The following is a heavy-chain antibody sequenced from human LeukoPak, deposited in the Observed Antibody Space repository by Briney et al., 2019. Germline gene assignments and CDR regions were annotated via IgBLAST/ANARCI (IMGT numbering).Heavy chain of an antibody. CDR1: GFTFITYA. V-gene: IGHV3-7*01. CDR2: IKEDGSET. CDR3: ARETPRRGETRDGYR. Sequence: GGSLRLSCAASGFTFITYAMNWVRQVPGKGLECLANIKEDGSETYYADSVKGRFTISRDNPKNLLFLQINSLRVEDTAVYYCARETPRRGETRDGYRWGQGTVVTVSS. D-gene: IGHD5-24*01. J-gene: IGHJ4*02.